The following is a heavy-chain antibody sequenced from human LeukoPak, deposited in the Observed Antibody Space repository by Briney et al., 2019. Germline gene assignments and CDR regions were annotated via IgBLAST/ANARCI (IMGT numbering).Heavy chain of an antibody. J-gene: IGHJ5*02. CDR2: INPNSGGT. V-gene: IGHV1-2*02. CDR3: ARLRGIAAAGGWFDP. Sequence: ASVKVSCKASGYTFTGNNMHWVRQAPGQGLEWMGWINPNSGGTNYAQKFPVRVTMTSDTSISTAYMELSRLRSDDTAVYYCARLRGIAAAGGWFDPWGQGTLVTVSS. D-gene: IGHD6-13*01. CDR1: GYTFTGNN.